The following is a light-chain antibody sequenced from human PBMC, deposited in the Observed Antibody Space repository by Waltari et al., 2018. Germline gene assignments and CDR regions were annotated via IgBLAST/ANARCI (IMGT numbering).Light chain of an antibody. V-gene: IGLV2-8*01. Sequence: QSALTQPPSPSGSPGQPVTLSCPGPTSDVGGYNYVPWYQQHPGKSPKLIIFEVSKWPSGVPDRFSGSKSGNTASLTLSGLQAEDEADYYCSSYAGSNNFVVFGGGTKLTVL. CDR3: SSYAGSNNFVV. CDR1: TSDVGGYNY. CDR2: EVS. J-gene: IGLJ3*02.